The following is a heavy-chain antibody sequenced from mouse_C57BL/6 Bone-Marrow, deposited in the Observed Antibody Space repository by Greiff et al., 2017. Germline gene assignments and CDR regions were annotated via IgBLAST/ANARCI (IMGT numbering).Heavy chain of an antibody. D-gene: IGHD1-1*01. J-gene: IGHJ4*01. CDR2: INYDGSST. CDR3: ARDWASSRNYYAMDY. Sequence: EVNLVESEGGLVQPGSSMKLSCTASGFTFSDYYMAWVRQVPEKGLEWVANINYDGSSTYYLDSLKSRFIISRDNAKNILYLQMSSLKSEDTATYYCARDWASSRNYYAMDYWGQGTSVTVSS. V-gene: IGHV5-16*01. CDR1: GFTFSDYY.